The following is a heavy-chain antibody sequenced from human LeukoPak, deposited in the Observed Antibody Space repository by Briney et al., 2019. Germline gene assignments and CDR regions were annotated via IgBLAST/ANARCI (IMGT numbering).Heavy chain of an antibody. Sequence: GRSLRLSCAASGFTFSSYAMHWVRQAPGKGLEWVAVISYDGSNKYYADSVKGRFTISRDNSKNTLYLQMNSLRAEDTAVYYCARDTFFGYSGGSCPPYNWFDPWGQGTLVTVSS. V-gene: IGHV3-30*04. J-gene: IGHJ5*02. CDR1: GFTFSSYA. D-gene: IGHD2-15*01. CDR2: ISYDGSNK. CDR3: ARDTFFGYSGGSCPPYNWFDP.